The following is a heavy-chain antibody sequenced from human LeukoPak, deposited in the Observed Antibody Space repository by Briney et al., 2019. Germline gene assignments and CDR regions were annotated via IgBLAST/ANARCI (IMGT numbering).Heavy chain of an antibody. Sequence: PSETLSLTCTVSGGSISSYYWSWIRQPPGKGLEWIGYIYYSGSTNYNPSLKSRVTISVDTSKNQFSLKLSSVTAADTAVYYCARDSSNWGLFDYWGQGTLVTVSS. J-gene: IGHJ4*02. V-gene: IGHV4-59*12. D-gene: IGHD7-27*01. CDR2: IYYSGST. CDR1: GGSISSYY. CDR3: ARDSSNWGLFDY.